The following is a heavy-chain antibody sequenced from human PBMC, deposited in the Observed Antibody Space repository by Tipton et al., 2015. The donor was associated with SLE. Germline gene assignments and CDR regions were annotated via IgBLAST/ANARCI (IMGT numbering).Heavy chain of an antibody. D-gene: IGHD2-15*01. V-gene: IGHV4-61*02. CDR2: IYSSGGT. J-gene: IGHJ4*02. CDR1: GGSISRSTYY. CDR3: ARERQTPVRAGFDY. Sequence: PGLVKPSETLSLSCTLSGGSISRSTYYWSWVRQPAGKGLERIGRIYSSGGTNYNPSLKSRVTMSIDTSKNQFSLKMSSVTAADTAVYYCARERQTPVRAGFDYWGQGTLVTVSS.